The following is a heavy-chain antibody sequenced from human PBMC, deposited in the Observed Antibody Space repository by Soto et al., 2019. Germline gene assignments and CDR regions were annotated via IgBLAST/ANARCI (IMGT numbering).Heavy chain of an antibody. CDR3: ARGSGYDYLDYYYGMDV. CDR1: CGSFSDKTYY. D-gene: IGHD5-12*01. CDR2: VYYSGTT. V-gene: IGHV4-61*05. J-gene: IGHJ6*02. Sequence: PLSLTCSVSCGSFSDKTYYWSWIRQPPGKRLEWIGYVYYSGTTNYNPSLKSRVTISVDLSKNRFSLRLSSVTAADTAVYYCARGSGYDYLDYYYGMDVWGQGTTVSVS.